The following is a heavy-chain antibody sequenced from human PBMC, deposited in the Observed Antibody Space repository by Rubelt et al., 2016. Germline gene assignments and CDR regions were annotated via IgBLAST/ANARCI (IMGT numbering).Heavy chain of an antibody. Sequence: QVQLVQSGAEVKKPGSSAKVSCKASGGTFSSYAISWVRQAPGQGLEWMGGNIPILGIANYAQKFQGRVTITADKSASTAYMGRGSLRREETAIYDCASSYSSSRRWFNWCDPWGQGPLVTVSS. J-gene: IGHJ5*02. V-gene: IGHV1-69*10. CDR1: GGTFSSYA. D-gene: IGHD6-13*01. CDR2: NIPILGIA. CDR3: ASSYSSSRRWFNWCDP.